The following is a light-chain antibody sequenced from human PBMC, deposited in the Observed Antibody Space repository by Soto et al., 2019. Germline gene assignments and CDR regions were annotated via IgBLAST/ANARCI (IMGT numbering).Light chain of an antibody. V-gene: IGKV3-15*01. CDR2: GAS. J-gene: IGKJ3*01. CDR1: QSVSSN. CDR3: QQLNSFPL. Sequence: EIVMTQSPATLSVSPGERATLSCRASQSVSSNLAWYQQKPGQAPRLLIYGASTRATGIPARFSGSGSGTEFILTISSLQPEDFATYYCQQLNSFPLFGPGTKVDIK.